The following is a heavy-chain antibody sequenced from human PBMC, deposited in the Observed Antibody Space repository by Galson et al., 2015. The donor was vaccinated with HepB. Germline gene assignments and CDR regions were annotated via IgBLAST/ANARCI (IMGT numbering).Heavy chain of an antibody. D-gene: IGHD3-10*01. CDR1: GYTFTNYG. Sequence: SVKVSCKAFGYTFTNYGITWVRQAPGQGLEWMGWISANNGDTNYAQKVQGRVTMTADTSTGTVYLDLRSLTSDDTAVYYCARGASRWFGESRWLDPWGQGTLVTVSS. V-gene: IGHV1-18*04. CDR2: ISANNGDT. CDR3: ARGASRWFGESRWLDP. J-gene: IGHJ5*02.